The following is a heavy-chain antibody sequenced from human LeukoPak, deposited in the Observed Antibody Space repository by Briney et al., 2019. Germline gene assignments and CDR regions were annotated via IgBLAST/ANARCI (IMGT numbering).Heavy chain of an antibody. Sequence: SVEVSCKASGFSFTGSVIQWVRQARGQRLEWIGWIVVGSGNTNYAQKFQERVTITRDRSTSTAYMELSSLRSEDTALYYCATHSSRWYDHDAFDIWGQGTMVTVSS. CDR1: GFSFTGSV. CDR3: ATHSSRWYDHDAFDI. V-gene: IGHV1-58*02. CDR2: IVVGSGNT. J-gene: IGHJ3*02. D-gene: IGHD6-19*01.